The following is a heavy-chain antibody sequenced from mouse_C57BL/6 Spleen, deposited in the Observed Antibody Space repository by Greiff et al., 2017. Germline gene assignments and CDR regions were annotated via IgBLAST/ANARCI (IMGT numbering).Heavy chain of an antibody. J-gene: IGHJ3*01. Sequence: VQRVESGPELVKPGASVKISCKASGYAFSSSWMNWVKQRPGKGLEWIGRIYPGDGDTNYNGKFKGKATLTADKSSSTAYMQLSSLTSEDSAVYFCDSDWGYGGQGTLVTVSA. CDR1: GYAFSSSW. D-gene: IGHD2-12*01. CDR2: IYPGDGDT. V-gene: IGHV1-82*01. CDR3: DSDWGY.